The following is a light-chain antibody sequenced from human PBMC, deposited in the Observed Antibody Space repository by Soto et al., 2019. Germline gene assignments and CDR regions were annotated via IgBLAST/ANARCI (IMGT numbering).Light chain of an antibody. Sequence: EIVLTQSPGTLSLSPGERATLSCRASQLVSSSYLAWYQQKPGQAPRLLIYDASSRATGIPARFSGSGSGTHFTLSISRLEPEDFAVYYCQQYGSTPLTFGGGTKVEIK. V-gene: IGKV3-20*01. CDR3: QQYGSTPLT. J-gene: IGKJ4*01. CDR1: QLVSSSY. CDR2: DAS.